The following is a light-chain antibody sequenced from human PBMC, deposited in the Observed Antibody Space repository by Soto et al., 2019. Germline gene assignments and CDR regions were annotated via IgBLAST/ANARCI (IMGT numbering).Light chain of an antibody. CDR1: SSDVGSYYL. CDR3: CSYAGSRTLDVV. V-gene: IGLV2-23*01. J-gene: IGLJ2*01. CDR2: EGS. Sequence: QSALTQPASVSGSPGQSITISCTGASSDVGSYYLVSWYQQHPGKAPKLMIYEGSRRPSGVSDRFSGSSSGNTASLTISGLQAEDEADYYCCSYAGSRTLDVVFGGGTKLTVL.